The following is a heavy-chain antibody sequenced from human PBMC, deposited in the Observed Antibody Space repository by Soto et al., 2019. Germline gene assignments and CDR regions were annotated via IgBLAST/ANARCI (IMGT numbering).Heavy chain of an antibody. Sequence: GSLRLSCESSGFTFTSDSMTWVRQAPGKGLEWVSSISSHGRDIFYADSVKGRFTISRDNAKDSLHLQMNSLTGEDSAVYYCARGAALAGKLDLWGQGTLVTVSS. CDR2: ISSHGRDI. V-gene: IGHV3-21*06. D-gene: IGHD6-19*01. J-gene: IGHJ4*02. CDR3: ARGAALAGKLDL. CDR1: GFTFTSDS.